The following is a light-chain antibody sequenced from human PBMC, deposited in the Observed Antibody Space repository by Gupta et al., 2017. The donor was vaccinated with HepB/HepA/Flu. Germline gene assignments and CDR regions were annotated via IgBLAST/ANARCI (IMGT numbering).Light chain of an antibody. V-gene: IGKV3-20*01. J-gene: IGKJ4*01. CDR1: QTLNSDF. CDR3: QQYSKSPPLT. CDR2: GAS. Sequence: ELVLTQSPGTLSFSPGERATLSCRASQTLNSDFVAWFQQKPGQAPRLLIFGASRRTTGIPDRFSGSGSGTEFSLTISGLETEDFAVYYCQQYSKSPPLTFGGGTKVEMK.